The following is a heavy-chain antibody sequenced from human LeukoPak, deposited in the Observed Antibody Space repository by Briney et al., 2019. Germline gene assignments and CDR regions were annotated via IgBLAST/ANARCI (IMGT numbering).Heavy chain of an antibody. D-gene: IGHD2-2*02. CDR1: GFTFDDYA. V-gene: IGHV3-9*03. CDR3: AKDMGCSSTSCHNGLGGAFDI. CDR2: ISWNSGSI. Sequence: SGGSLRLSCAASGFTFDDYAMHWVRQAPGKGLEWVSGISWNSGSIGYADSVKGRFTISRDNAKNSLYLQMNSLRAEDMALYYCAKDMGCSSTSCHNGLGGAFDIWGQGTMVTVSS. J-gene: IGHJ3*02.